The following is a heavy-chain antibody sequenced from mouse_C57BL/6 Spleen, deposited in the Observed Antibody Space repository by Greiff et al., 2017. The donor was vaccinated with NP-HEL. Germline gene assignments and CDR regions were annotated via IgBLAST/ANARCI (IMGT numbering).Heavy chain of an antibody. J-gene: IGHJ4*01. V-gene: IGHV1-18*01. Sequence: EVQLQQSGPELVKPGASVKIPCKASGYTFTDYNMDWVKQSHGKSLEWIGDINPNNGGTIYNQKFKGKATLTVDKSSSTAYMELRSLTSEDTAVYYWARRDYGSSYVGIYAMDYWGQGTSVTVSS. CDR1: GYTFTDYN. CDR3: ARRDYGSSYVGIYAMDY. D-gene: IGHD1-1*01. CDR2: INPNNGGT.